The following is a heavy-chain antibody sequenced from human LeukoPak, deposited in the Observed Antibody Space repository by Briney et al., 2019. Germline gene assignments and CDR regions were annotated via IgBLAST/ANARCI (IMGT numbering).Heavy chain of an antibody. V-gene: IGHV3-15*01. Sequence: GGSLRLSCAASGFTFNNYWMSWVRQAPGKGLEWVGRIKSKTHGGTTDYAAPVKGRFTVSRDDSQNTFFLQMNSLKTEDKAVYYCTTSPAAGIDYWGQGTLVTVSS. CDR2: IKSKTHGGTT. CDR1: GFTFNNYW. CDR3: TTSPAAGIDY. D-gene: IGHD6-13*01. J-gene: IGHJ4*02.